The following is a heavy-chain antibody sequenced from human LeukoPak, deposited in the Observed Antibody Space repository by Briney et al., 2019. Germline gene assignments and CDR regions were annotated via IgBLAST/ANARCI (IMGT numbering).Heavy chain of an antibody. CDR3: AREAPGDGGAYYFDY. J-gene: IGHJ4*02. V-gene: IGHV1-18*01. D-gene: IGHD2-21*01. CDR2: ISAYNGNT. CDR1: GYTFTSYG. Sequence: ASVKVSCKASGYTFTSYGISWVRQAPGQGLEWMGWISAYNGNTNYAQKLQGRVTMTTDTSTSTAYMELWSLRSDDTAVYYCAREAPGDGGAYYFDYWGQGTLVTVSS.